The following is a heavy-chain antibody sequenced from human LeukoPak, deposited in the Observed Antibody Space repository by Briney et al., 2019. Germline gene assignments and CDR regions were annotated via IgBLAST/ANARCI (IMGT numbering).Heavy chain of an antibody. J-gene: IGHJ4*02. CDR3: AREGALSTAMVTGFDY. CDR2: INHSGST. Sequence: PSETLSLTCAVYGGSFSGYYWSWIRQPPGKGLEWIGEINHSGSTNYNPSLKSRVTISVDTSKNQFSLKLSSVTAADTAVYYCAREGALSTAMVTGFDYWGQGTLVTVSS. CDR1: GGSFSGYY. D-gene: IGHD5-18*01. V-gene: IGHV4-34*01.